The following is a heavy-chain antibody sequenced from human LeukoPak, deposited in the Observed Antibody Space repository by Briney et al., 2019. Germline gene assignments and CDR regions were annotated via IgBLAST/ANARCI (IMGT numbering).Heavy chain of an antibody. CDR3: ARDARRRYCSTASCYRGWFDP. CDR1: RGTFSSNG. V-gene: IGHV1-69*01. CDR2: IIPIFGTA. Sequence: SVKVPCKASRGTFSSNGISWVRQAPGQGLEWMGGIIPIFGTANYAQKFQGRVTITADESTSTAYMELSSLRSEDTAVYFCARDARRRYCSTASCYRGWFDPWGQGTLVTVSS. D-gene: IGHD2-2*01. J-gene: IGHJ5*02.